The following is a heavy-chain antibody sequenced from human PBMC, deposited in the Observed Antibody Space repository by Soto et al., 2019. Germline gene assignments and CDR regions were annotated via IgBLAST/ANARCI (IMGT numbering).Heavy chain of an antibody. J-gene: IGHJ5*02. CDR2: INHSGST. Sequence: SETLSLTCAVYGGSFSGYYWSWIRQPPGKGLEWIGEINHSGSTNYNPSLKSRVTISVDTSKNQFSLKLSSVTAADTAVYYCARGYSGYGWRDLPWGQGTLVTVSS. D-gene: IGHD5-12*01. CDR1: GGSFSGYY. CDR3: ARGYSGYGWRDLP. V-gene: IGHV4-34*01.